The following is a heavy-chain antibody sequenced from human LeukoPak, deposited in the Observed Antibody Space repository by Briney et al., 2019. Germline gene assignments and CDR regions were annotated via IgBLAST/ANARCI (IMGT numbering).Heavy chain of an antibody. Sequence: GGSLRLSCAASGFTFSSYAMSWVRQAPGKGLEWVSAISGSGGSTYYADSVKGRFTISRDNSKNTLYLQMNSLRDEDTAVYYCAKSGSETYLFNYYYYYMDVWGKGTTVTVSS. D-gene: IGHD3-10*01. V-gene: IGHV3-23*01. CDR3: AKSGSETYLFNYYYYYMDV. J-gene: IGHJ6*03. CDR2: ISGSGGST. CDR1: GFTFSSYA.